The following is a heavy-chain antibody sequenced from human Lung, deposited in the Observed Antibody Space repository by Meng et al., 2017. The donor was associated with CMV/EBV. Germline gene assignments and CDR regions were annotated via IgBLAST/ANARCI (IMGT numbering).Heavy chain of an antibody. CDR3: ARADKVRFDY. CDR1: GGSMSSTNW. V-gene: IGHV4-4*02. CDR2: IYHSGST. J-gene: IGHJ4*02. Sequence: QVRRRESRPGMVGPSGTLSLTCAVSGGSMSSTNWWSWVRQPPGKGLEWIGEIYHSGSTNYNPSLKSRVSISVDKSKNQFSLKLSSVTAADTAVYYCARADKVRFDYWGQGTLVTVSS.